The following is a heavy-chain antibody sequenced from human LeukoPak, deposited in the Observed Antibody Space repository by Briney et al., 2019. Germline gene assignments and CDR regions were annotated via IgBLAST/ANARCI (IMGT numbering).Heavy chain of an antibody. V-gene: IGHV3-9*01. D-gene: IGHD3-22*01. J-gene: IGHJ3*02. CDR3: AKDTYDSSFGAFDI. CDR1: GFTFDDYA. Sequence: PGGSLRLSCAASGFTFDDYAMHWVRQAPGKGLEWVSGISWNSGSIGYADSVKGRFTISRDNAKNSLYLQMNSLRAEDTALYYCAKDTYDSSFGAFDIWGQGTMVTVSS. CDR2: ISWNSGSI.